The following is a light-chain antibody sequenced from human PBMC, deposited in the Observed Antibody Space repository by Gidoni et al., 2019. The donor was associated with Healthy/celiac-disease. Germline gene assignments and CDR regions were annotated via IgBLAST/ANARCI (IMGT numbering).Light chain of an antibody. J-gene: IGKJ2*01. V-gene: IGKV4-1*01. Sequence: DIVMTQSPDSLAVSLGERATIHCKSSQSGLFSSNNKNYLAWYQQKPGQPPKLLIYWASTRESGVPDRFSGSGSGTEFTLTISSLQAEDVAVYYCQQYYSTPYTFGQGTKLEIK. CDR2: WAS. CDR1: QSGLFSSNNKNY. CDR3: QQYYSTPYT.